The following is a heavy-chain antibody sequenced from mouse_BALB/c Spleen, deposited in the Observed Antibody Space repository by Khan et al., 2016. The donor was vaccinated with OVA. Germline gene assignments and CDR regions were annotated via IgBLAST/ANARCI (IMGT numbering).Heavy chain of an antibody. CDR3: ARGNYYGYAMDY. CDR2: ISYSGST. D-gene: IGHD1-1*01. J-gene: IGHJ4*01. CDR1: GYSITSDYA. Sequence: ESGPGLVKPSQSLSLTCTVTGYSITSDYAWNWIRQFPGNKLEWMGYISYSGSTSYNPSLKSRISITRDTSKNQFFLQLNSVTTEDTATYYCARGNYYGYAMDYWGQGTSVTVSS. V-gene: IGHV3-2*02.